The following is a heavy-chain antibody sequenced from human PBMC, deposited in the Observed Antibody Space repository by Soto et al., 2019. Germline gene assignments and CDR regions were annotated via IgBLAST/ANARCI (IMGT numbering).Heavy chain of an antibody. CDR2: ISGYNGYP. J-gene: IGHJ4*02. D-gene: IGHD3-16*02. V-gene: IGHV1-18*04. CDR1: GYIFTNYG. Sequence: QIHLVQSGAEVRKPGASVNVSCKTSGYIFTNYGVSWVRQAPGEGLEVVGWISGYNGYPKYGQRFQGRVTLSTDTSTTTGYMELRNLRSADTAVYYCARGSSGARYDYWGQGTLLTVSS. CDR3: ARGSSGARYDY.